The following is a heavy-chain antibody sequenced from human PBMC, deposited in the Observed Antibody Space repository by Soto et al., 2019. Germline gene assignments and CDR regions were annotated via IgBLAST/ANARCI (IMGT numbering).Heavy chain of an antibody. D-gene: IGHD6-19*01. J-gene: IGHJ4*02. CDR3: VKDIHEQWLVSHFEY. CDR2: ISWNSGSI. V-gene: IGHV3-9*01. Sequence: EVQLVESGGGSVQPGRSLRLSCVASGFTFESYAMHWVRQVPGKGLEWVSGISWNSGSIGYEDSVKGRFTISRDNAQKSLYLEINSLRVEDTAFYYCVKDIHEQWLVSHFEYWGQGAQVTV. CDR1: GFTFESYA.